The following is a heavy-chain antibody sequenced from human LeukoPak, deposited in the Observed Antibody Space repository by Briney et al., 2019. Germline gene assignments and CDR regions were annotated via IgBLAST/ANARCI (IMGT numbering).Heavy chain of an antibody. D-gene: IGHD3-10*01. CDR3: ARSGRDNYYGSGSYLGGYYYYGMDV. Sequence: PSETLSLTCAVSGGSFSGYYWTYIRHPPGKGLEWIGEINHSGSTNNNPSLKSRVTISVDTSKNQFSLKLSSVTAADTAVYYCARSGRDNYYGSGSYLGGYYYYGMDVWGQGTTVTVSS. CDR2: INHSGST. V-gene: IGHV4-34*01. J-gene: IGHJ6*02. CDR1: GGSFSGYY.